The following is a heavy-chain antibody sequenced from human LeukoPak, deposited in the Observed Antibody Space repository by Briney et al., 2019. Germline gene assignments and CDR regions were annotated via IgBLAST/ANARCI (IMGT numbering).Heavy chain of an antibody. CDR2: IYYSGST. CDR1: GGSFTTHF. D-gene: IGHD1-14*01. V-gene: IGHV4-59*08. J-gene: IGHJ4*02. Sequence: SETLSLTCSIPGGSFTTHFWSWVRQPAGKGLEWIGYIYYSGSTNYNPSLKSRVTISVDTSKNQFSLKLSSVTAADTAVYFCARNPPATAEFYFDYWGQGTLVTVSS. CDR3: ARNPPATAEFYFDY.